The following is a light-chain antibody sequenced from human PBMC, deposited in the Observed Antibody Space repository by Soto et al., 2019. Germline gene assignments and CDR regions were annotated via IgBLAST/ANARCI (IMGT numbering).Light chain of an antibody. CDR2: GAS. Sequence: EIVLTQSPGTLSLSPGERATLSCRASQIVTSDYLAWYQQKPGQAPRLLIHGASTRASSIPDRFIGSGSGTDFSLTFTTLEPEDFPAVHCQHYGRPPATFGQGTKLEIK. V-gene: IGKV3-20*01. CDR3: QHYGRPPAT. J-gene: IGKJ2*01. CDR1: QIVTSDY.